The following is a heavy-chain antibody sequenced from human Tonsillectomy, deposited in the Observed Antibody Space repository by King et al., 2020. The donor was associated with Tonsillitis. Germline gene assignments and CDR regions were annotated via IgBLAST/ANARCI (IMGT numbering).Heavy chain of an antibody. CDR3: ARGGENPQGALNWLDP. D-gene: IGHD3-10*01. CDR2: IYTSGST. Sequence: QLQESGPGLVKPSETLSLNCTVSGGSISNFYWSWIRQPAGKGLEWIGHIYTSGSTNYNPSLKSRVTMSVDTSKNQISLELSSVTVADTAVYFCARGGENPQGALNWLDPWGQGTLVTVSS. J-gene: IGHJ5*02. V-gene: IGHV4-4*07. CDR1: GGSISNFY.